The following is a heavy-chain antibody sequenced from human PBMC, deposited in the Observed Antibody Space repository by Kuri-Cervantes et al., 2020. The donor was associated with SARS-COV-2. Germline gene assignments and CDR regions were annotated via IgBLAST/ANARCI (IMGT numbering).Heavy chain of an antibody. CDR1: GFIFSDYY. D-gene: IGHD4-23*01. Sequence: LKISCTSAGFIFSDYYMSLSRQAPGKGLERVSNIGPSGNTKYYADSVKGRFTISRDNAKNSLYLQMSSLRAEDTALYYCAKDWGSGLTPGYYYMDVWGKGTTVTVSS. V-gene: IGHV3-11*01. CDR2: IGPSGNTK. J-gene: IGHJ6*03. CDR3: AKDWGSGLTPGYYYMDV.